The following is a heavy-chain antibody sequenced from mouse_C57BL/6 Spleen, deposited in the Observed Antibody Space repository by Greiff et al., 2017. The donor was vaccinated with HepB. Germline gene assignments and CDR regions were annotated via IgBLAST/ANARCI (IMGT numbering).Heavy chain of an antibody. J-gene: IGHJ2*01. CDR3: ARHYDYDGFDY. D-gene: IGHD2-4*01. Sequence: DVQLVESGGDLVKPGGSLKLSCAASGFTFSSYGMSWVRQTPDKRLEWVATISSGGSYTYYPDSVKGRFTISRDNAKNTLYLQMSSLKSEDTAMYYCARHYDYDGFDYWGQGTTLTVSS. V-gene: IGHV5-6*01. CDR2: ISSGGSYT. CDR1: GFTFSSYG.